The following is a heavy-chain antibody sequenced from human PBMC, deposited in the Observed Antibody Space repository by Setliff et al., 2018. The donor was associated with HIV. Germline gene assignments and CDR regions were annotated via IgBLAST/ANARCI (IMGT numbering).Heavy chain of an antibody. V-gene: IGHV4-34*01. CDR3: ARVGYHGSGRYSFDY. Sequence: SETLSLTCGVYGGSLSGYYWTWIRQPPGKGLEWIGEINHGRSTNYNPSLKSRVTISADTSKNQFSLNLSSVTAAETAVYYCARVGYHGSGRYSFDYWGQGTLVTVSS. D-gene: IGHD3-10*01. CDR2: INHGRST. CDR1: GGSLSGYY. J-gene: IGHJ4*02.